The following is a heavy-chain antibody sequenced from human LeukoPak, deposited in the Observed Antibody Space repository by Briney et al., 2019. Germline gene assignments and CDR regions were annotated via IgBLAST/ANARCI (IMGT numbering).Heavy chain of an antibody. CDR3: ARDSLEVTQQWDAFDI. D-gene: IGHD6-19*01. J-gene: IGHJ3*02. V-gene: IGHV4-39*07. CDR1: GGSISSSSYY. Sequence: PSETLSLTCTVSGGSISSSSYYWGWIRQPPGKGLEWIGSIYYSGSTYYNPSLKSRVTISVDTSKNQFFLKLSSVTAADTAVYYCARDSLEVTQQWDAFDIWGQGTMVTVSS. CDR2: IYYSGST.